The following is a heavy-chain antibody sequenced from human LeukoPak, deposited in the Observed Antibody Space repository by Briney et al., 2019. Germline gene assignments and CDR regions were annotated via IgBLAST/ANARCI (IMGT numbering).Heavy chain of an antibody. Sequence: GGSLRLSCAASGFTFSSYAMSWVRQAPGKGLEWVSAISGSGGSTYYADSVKGRFTISRDNSRNTLYLQLNSLRAEDTAIYYCARESNTGCHFDYWGQGTLVTVSS. CDR3: ARESNTGCHFDY. J-gene: IGHJ4*02. CDR2: ISGSGGST. CDR1: GFTFSSYA. V-gene: IGHV3-23*01. D-gene: IGHD2-2*01.